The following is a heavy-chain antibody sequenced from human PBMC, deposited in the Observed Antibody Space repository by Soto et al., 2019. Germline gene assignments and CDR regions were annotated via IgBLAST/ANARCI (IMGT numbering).Heavy chain of an antibody. Sequence: ASVKVSCKASGYTFTSYGINWVRQAPGQGLEWLGWISAYDGYTNYAQILQGRVSMTTDTSTKTAYMELRSLRSDDTAMYYCARGGFYDSSGARNYSYYGMNVWGQGTTVTVS. CDR3: ARGGFYDSSGARNYSYYGMNV. J-gene: IGHJ6*02. CDR2: ISAYDGYT. V-gene: IGHV1-18*01. D-gene: IGHD3-22*01. CDR1: GYTFTSYG.